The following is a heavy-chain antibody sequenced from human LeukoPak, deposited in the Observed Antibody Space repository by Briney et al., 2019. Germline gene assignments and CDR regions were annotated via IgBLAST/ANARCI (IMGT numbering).Heavy chain of an antibody. V-gene: IGHV1-3*01. Sequence: GASVKVSCKASGYTFTSYAMHWVRQAPGQRLEWMGWINAGNGNTKYSQKFQGRVTITRDTSASTAYMELSSLRSEDTAVYYCAREWDCSGGSCYSDDYWGQGTLVTVSS. CDR1: GYTFTSYA. CDR3: AREWDCSGGSCYSDDY. CDR2: INAGNGNT. D-gene: IGHD2-15*01. J-gene: IGHJ4*02.